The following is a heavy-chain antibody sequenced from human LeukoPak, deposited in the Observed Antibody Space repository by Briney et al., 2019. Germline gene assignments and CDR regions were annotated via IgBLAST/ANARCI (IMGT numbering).Heavy chain of an antibody. CDR2: IKPDGSEK. CDR3: VRDWYTIAVGSAFDY. Sequence: PGGSLRLSCAASGFTFSTYWMSWVRQAPGKGLEWVAKIKPDGSEKYYLDSVEGRFTISRDNAKDSVFLQMNSLSVEDTAVYYCVRDWYTIAVGSAFDYWGQGTLVTVSS. D-gene: IGHD6-19*01. CDR1: GFTFSTYW. J-gene: IGHJ4*02. V-gene: IGHV3-7*01.